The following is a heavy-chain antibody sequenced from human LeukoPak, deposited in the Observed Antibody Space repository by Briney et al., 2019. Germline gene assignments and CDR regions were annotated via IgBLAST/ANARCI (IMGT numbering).Heavy chain of an antibody. J-gene: IGHJ4*02. V-gene: IGHV4-39*01. CDR1: GGSISSSSYY. CDR2: IYYSGST. D-gene: IGHD4-17*01. CDR3: ARHTSAYDGDYGNFDY. Sequence: SETLSLTCTVSGGSISSSSYYWGWIRQPPGKGLEWIGSIYYSGSTYYNPSLKSRVTISVDTSKNQFSLKLSSVTAADTAVYYCARHTSAYDGDYGNFDYWGQGTLVTVSS.